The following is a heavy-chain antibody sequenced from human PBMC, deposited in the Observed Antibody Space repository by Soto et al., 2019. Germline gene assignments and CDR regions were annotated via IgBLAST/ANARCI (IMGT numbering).Heavy chain of an antibody. CDR2: ISYDGSNK. CDR3: ARDSAYYDY. Sequence: GGSLRLSCAASRFTFSSFAMHWVRQAPAKGLEWVAFISYDGSNKYYADSVKGRFTISRDNSKNTLYLQMNSLRAEDTAVYCCARDSAYYDYWGQGTLVTVSS. J-gene: IGHJ4*02. V-gene: IGHV3-30-3*01. CDR1: RFTFSSFA.